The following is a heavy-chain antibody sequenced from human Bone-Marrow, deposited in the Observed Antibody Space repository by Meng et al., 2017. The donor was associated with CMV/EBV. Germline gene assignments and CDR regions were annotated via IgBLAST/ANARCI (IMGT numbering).Heavy chain of an antibody. CDR2: INPIYGTA. J-gene: IGHJ6*01. V-gene: IGHV1-69*05. D-gene: IGHD3-3*01. CDR1: GGTFSSYS. Sequence: SVKVSCKASGGTFSSYSISWVRQAPGQGLEWMGWINPIYGTANYAQKLQGRVTITTDESTSTAYMELSSLRSEDTAVYYCARVEGVVPYYYYRMAVLGPGTTVTVSS. CDR3: ARVEGVVPYYYYRMAV.